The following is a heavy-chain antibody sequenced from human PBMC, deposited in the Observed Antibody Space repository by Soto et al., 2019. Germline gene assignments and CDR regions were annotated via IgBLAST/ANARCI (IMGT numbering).Heavy chain of an antibody. CDR3: AKSLNFVGVKPNFDQ. CDR1: GFNFNNYA. V-gene: IGHV3-23*01. CDR2: LSGSGGTT. D-gene: IGHD3-16*02. Sequence: EVELLESGGGLVQPGGSLRLSCSASGFNFNNYAMNWVRQAPGKGLEWVSVLSGSGGTTYYSDSVSGRFIISRDNSKNMLFLQINSLRADDTAIYYCAKSLNFVGVKPNFDQWGQGTLVTVSS. J-gene: IGHJ4*02.